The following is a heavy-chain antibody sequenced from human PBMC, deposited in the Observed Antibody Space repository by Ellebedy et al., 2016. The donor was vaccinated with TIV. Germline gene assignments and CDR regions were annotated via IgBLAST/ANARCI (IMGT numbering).Heavy chain of an antibody. V-gene: IGHV1-69*13. Sequence: AASVKVSCKASGCTFSRYAISWVRQAHGQGLEWMGGIIPIFGTANYAQKFQGRVTITADEPTSTAYMELSSLRSEDTAVYYCAGSRGYSYGPYYGMDVWGQGTTVTVSS. CDR2: IIPIFGTA. CDR3: AGSRGYSYGPYYGMDV. D-gene: IGHD5-18*01. J-gene: IGHJ6*02. CDR1: GCTFSRYA.